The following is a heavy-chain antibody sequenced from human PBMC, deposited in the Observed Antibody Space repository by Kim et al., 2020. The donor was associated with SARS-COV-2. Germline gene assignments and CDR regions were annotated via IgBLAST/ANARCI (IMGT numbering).Heavy chain of an antibody. Sequence: SEKYYVDSVKGRFTISRDNAKNSLYLQMNSLRAEDTAVYYCARDQGGMDVWGQGTTVTVSS. CDR2: SEK. J-gene: IGHJ6*02. V-gene: IGHV3-7*01. CDR3: ARDQGGMDV.